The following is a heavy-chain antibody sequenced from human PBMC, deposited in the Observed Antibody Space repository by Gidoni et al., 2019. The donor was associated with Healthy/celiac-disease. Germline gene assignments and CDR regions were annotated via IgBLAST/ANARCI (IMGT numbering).Heavy chain of an antibody. CDR3: ATRNYDILTGFDPMPDYYMDV. CDR2: FDPEDGET. CDR1: GYTLTALS. D-gene: IGHD3-9*01. V-gene: IGHV1-24*01. J-gene: IGHJ6*03. Sequence: QVQLVQSGAEVKKPGASVKVSCKVSGYTLTALSMHWGRQAPGKGLEWMGGFDPEDGETIYAQKFQGRGTMTEDTSTDTAYMELSSLRSEDTAVYYCATRNYDILTGFDPMPDYYMDVWGKGTTVTVSS.